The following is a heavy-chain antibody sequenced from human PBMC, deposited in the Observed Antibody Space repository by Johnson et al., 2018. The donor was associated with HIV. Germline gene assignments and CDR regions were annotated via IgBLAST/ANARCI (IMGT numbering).Heavy chain of an antibody. CDR3: ARVRGLGYCSSTSCWGDAFDI. V-gene: IGHV3-30*02. CDR1: GFTFSSYG. D-gene: IGHD2-2*01. J-gene: IGHJ3*02. Sequence: QEQLVESGGGVVQPGGSLRLSCAASGFTFSSYGMHWVRQAPGKGLEWVAFIRYDGSNKYYADSVKGRFTISRDNSRNSLYLQMNSLRAEDTALYYCARVRGLGYCSSTSCWGDAFDIWGQGTMVTVSS. CDR2: IRYDGSNK.